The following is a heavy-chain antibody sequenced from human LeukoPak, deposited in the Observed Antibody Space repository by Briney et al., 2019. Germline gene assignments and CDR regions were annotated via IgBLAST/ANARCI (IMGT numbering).Heavy chain of an antibody. CDR1: GYTFTVYY. D-gene: IGHD4-17*01. Sequence: ASVTVSCKASGYTFTVYYMHLVRQAPGQGLEWMGWINANSGGTNYAQKFQGRVTMNRDTSISTAYMELSSLRSEDTAVYYCARVLTDYGDYVDYWGQGTLVTVSS. CDR3: ARVLTDYGDYVDY. V-gene: IGHV1-2*02. J-gene: IGHJ4*02. CDR2: INANSGGT.